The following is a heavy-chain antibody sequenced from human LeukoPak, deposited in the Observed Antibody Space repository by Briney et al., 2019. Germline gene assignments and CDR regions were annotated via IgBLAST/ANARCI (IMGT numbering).Heavy chain of an antibody. D-gene: IGHD3-22*01. CDR3: ARGPYYYDSSGYYPPYFDY. J-gene: IGHJ4*02. V-gene: IGHV4-59*12. CDR1: GGSISSYY. CDR2: IYYSGST. Sequence: SETLSLTRTVSGGSISSYYWSWIRQPPGKGLEWIGYIYYSGSTNYNPSLKSRVTISVDRSKNQFSLKLSSVTAADTAVYYCARGPYYYDSSGYYPPYFDYWGQGTLVTVSS.